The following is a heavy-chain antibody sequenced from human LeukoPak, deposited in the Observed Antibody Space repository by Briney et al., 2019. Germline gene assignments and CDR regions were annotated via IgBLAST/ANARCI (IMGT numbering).Heavy chain of an antibody. J-gene: IGHJ4*02. V-gene: IGHV4-59*01. CDR1: GGSISSYY. CDR3: ARDTIVATD. CDR2: IYYSGST. D-gene: IGHD5-12*01. Sequence: SETLSLTCTVSGGSISSYYWSWIRQPPGKGPEWIGYIYYSGSTNYNPSLKSRVTISVDTSKNQFSLKLSSVTAADTAVYYCARDTIVATDWGQGTLVTVSS.